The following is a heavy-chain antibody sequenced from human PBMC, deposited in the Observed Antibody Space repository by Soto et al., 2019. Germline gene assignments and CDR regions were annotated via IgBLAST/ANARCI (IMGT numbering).Heavy chain of an antibody. D-gene: IGHD2-2*01. CDR3: ARHSGPYASSWFDA. Sequence: SETLSLTCTVSGGSISSSSYYWGWIRQPPGKGLEWIGSIYYSGSTYYNPSLKSRVTISINTSKNQMSLELTAVTAADTAVYYGARHSGPYASSWFDAWGQGTLVTVSS. CDR2: IYYSGST. V-gene: IGHV4-39*01. CDR1: GGSISSSSYY. J-gene: IGHJ5*02.